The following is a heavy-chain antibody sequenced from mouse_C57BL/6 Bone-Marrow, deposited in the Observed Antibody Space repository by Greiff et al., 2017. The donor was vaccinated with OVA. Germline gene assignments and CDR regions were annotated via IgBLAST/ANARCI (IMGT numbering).Heavy chain of an antibody. CDR2: ISYDGSN. CDR3: ATQATLFAY. V-gene: IGHV3-6*01. Sequence: EVKLVESGPGLVKPSQSLSLTCSVTGYSITSGYYWNWIRQFPGNKLEWMGYISYDGSNNYNPSLKNRISITRDTSKNQFFLKLNSVTTEDTATYYCATQATLFAYWGQGTLVTVSA. CDR1: GYSITSGYY. J-gene: IGHJ3*01. D-gene: IGHD3-2*02.